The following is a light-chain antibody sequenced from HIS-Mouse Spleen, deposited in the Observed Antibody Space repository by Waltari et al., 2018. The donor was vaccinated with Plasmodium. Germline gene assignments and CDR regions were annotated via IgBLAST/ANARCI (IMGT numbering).Light chain of an antibody. Sequence: SYELTQPPSVSVSPGQTASITCSGDKLGDTYACWYQQKPGKSPVRVIYQDSKRPSGIPERFAGSNSGNTATLTISGTQAMDEADYYCQAWDSSTVVFGGGTKLTVL. V-gene: IGLV3-1*01. J-gene: IGLJ2*01. CDR1: KLGDTY. CDR3: QAWDSSTVV. CDR2: QDS.